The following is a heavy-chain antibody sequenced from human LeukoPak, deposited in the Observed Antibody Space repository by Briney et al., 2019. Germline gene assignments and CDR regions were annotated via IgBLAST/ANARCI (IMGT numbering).Heavy chain of an antibody. CDR3: ARDRADENWFDP. CDR1: GGTFSSYA. V-gene: IGHV1-69*04. Sequence: SVKVSCKASGGTFSSYAINWVRQAPGQGLEWMGRIIPILGIANYAQKFQGRVTITADKSTSTAYMELSSLRSEDTAVYYCARDRADENWFDPWGQGTLVTVSS. CDR2: IIPILGIA. D-gene: IGHD5-24*01. J-gene: IGHJ5*02.